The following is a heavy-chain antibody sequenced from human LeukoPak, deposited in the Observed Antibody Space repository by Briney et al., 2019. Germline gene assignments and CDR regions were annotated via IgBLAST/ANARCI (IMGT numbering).Heavy chain of an antibody. D-gene: IGHD3-22*01. CDR3: AREGFYDSSGYPY. V-gene: IGHV1-2*06. CDR1: GYTFTGYY. J-gene: IGHJ4*02. CDR2: INPNSGGT. Sequence: GASVKVSCKASGYTFTGYYMHWVRQAPGQGLEWMGRINPNSGGTNYAQKFQGRVTMTRDTSISTAYMELSRLRSDDTAVYYCAREGFYDSSGYPYWGQGTLVTVSS.